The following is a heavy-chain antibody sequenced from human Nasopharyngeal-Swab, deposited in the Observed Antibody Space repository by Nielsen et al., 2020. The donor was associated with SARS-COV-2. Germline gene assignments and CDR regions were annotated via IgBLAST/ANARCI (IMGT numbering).Heavy chain of an antibody. Sequence: WIRQPPGKGLEWIGEIYHSGSTNYNPSLKSRVTISVDKSKNQFSLKLSSVTAADTAVYYCARGEMATIPNFDYWGQGTLVTVSS. V-gene: IGHV4-4*02. D-gene: IGHD5-24*01. J-gene: IGHJ4*02. CDR2: IYHSGST. CDR3: ARGEMATIPNFDY.